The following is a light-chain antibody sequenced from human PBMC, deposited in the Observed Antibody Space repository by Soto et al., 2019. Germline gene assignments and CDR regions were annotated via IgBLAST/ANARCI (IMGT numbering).Light chain of an antibody. CDR1: QGVTNRY. CDR2: GAS. Sequence: EIVLTQSPGNLSLSPGERVTVSCRASQGVTNRYLAWYQQKPGRAPRLLIYGASIRATGIPDRFSGSGSGTDFTLTIITLELEDSAVYYCQQYNRSPYVFGQETKLEI. J-gene: IGKJ2*01. CDR3: QQYNRSPYV. V-gene: IGKV3-20*01.